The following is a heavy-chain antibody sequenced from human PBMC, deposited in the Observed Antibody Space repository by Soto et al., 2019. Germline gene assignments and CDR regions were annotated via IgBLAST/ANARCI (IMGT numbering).Heavy chain of an antibody. CDR3: ASKGSGSYYNGGAFDI. CDR2: ISSSGSTI. V-gene: IGHV3-48*03. Sequence: EVQLVESGGGLVQPGGSLRLSCAASGFTFSSYEMNWVRQAPGKGLEWVSYISSSGSTIYYADSVEGRFTISRDNAKNSLYLQMNSLRAEDTALYYCASKGSGSYYNGGAFDIWGQGTMVTVSS. CDR1: GFTFSSYE. D-gene: IGHD3-10*01. J-gene: IGHJ3*02.